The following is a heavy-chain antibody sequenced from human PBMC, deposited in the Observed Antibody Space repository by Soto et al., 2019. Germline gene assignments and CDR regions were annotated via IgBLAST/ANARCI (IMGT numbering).Heavy chain of an antibody. V-gene: IGHV3-30-3*01. Sequence: QVQLVESGGGVVQPGRSLRLSCAASGFTFSSYAMHWVRKAPGKGLEWVAVISYDGSKKYYADSVKGRFTISRDNSKNTLYLQMNSLRAEDTAVYYCARERGYSGYDAFDYWGQGTLVTVSS. D-gene: IGHD5-12*01. CDR2: ISYDGSKK. CDR1: GFTFSSYA. J-gene: IGHJ4*02. CDR3: ARERGYSGYDAFDY.